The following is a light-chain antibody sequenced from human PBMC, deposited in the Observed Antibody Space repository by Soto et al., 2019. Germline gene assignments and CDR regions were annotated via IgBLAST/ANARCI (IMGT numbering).Light chain of an antibody. CDR1: TGAVTSGHY. CDR3: LLYYSGPVK. J-gene: IGLJ2*01. Sequence: QTVVTQEPSLTVSPGGTVTLTCGSSTGAVTSGHYPHWFQQKPGQAPRTLIYDTNNRHSWTPARFSGSLLGGKAALTLSGAQPEDEAEYYCLLYYSGPVKFGGGTKLTVL. V-gene: IGLV7-46*01. CDR2: DTN.